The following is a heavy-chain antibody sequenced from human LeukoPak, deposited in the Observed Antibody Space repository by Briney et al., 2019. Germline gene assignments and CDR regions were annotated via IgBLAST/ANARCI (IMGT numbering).Heavy chain of an antibody. CDR1: ILTFNADV. V-gene: IGHV3-23*01. D-gene: IGHD2-15*01. CDR2: ISNNGGYT. CDR3: AKQLGYCSDGSCYFPY. J-gene: IGHJ4*02. Sequence: GGSLRLSCAASILTFNADVMGWVRQAPGKGLEWVSAISNNGGYTYYADSVQGRFTISRDNSKSTLCLQMNSLRAEDTAVYYCAKQLGYCSDGSCYFPYWGQGTLVTVSS.